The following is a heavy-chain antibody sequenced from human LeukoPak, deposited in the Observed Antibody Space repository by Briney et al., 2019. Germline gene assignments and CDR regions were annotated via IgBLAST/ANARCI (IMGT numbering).Heavy chain of an antibody. Sequence: PSETLSLTCTVSGGSISSSSYYWGWIRQPPGKGLEWIGSIYYSGSTYYNPSLKSRVTISVDTSKNQFSLKLSSVTAADTAVYYCAGQLHYYDSSGYYRDWGQGTLVTVSS. D-gene: IGHD3-22*01. CDR2: IYYSGST. CDR1: GGSISSSSYY. CDR3: AGQLHYYDSSGYYRD. J-gene: IGHJ4*02. V-gene: IGHV4-39*01.